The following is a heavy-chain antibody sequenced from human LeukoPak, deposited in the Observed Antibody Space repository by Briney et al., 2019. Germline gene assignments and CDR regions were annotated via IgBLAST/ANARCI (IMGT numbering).Heavy chain of an antibody. J-gene: IGHJ2*01. V-gene: IGHV4-59*08. CDR2: IYYSGNT. D-gene: IGHD3-10*01. CDR1: GGSISTYY. CDR3: ARQGLDSGSSYWYFDL. Sequence: SETLSLTCTVSGGSISTYYWSWIRQPPGKGLEWIGYIYYSGNTNYNPSLKSRVTISADTSKNQFSLKLSSVTAADTAVYYCARQGLDSGSSYWYFDLWGRGTLVTVSS.